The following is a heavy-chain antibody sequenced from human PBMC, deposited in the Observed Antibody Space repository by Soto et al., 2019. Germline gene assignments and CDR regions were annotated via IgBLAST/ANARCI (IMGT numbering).Heavy chain of an antibody. CDR1: GFAFSNAW. V-gene: IGHV3-15*01. J-gene: IGHJ4*02. D-gene: IGHD4-17*01. CDR2: IKSKTDGGTT. CDR3: TTDPTVTTNDY. Sequence: GGSLRLSCAASGFAFSNAWMSWVRQAPGKGLEWVGRIKSKTDGGTTDYAAPVKGRFTISRDDSKNTLYLQMNSLKTEDTAVYYCTTDPTVTTNDYWGQGTLVTVSS.